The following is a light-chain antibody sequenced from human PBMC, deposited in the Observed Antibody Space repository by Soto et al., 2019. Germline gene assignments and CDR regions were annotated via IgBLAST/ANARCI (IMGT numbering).Light chain of an antibody. J-gene: IGLJ2*01. CDR1: SSNIGINY. CDR2: DNN. Sequence: QSALTQPPSVSAASGQKVTISCSGSSSNIGINYVSWYQQLPRTAPRLLIYDNNKRPSGIPDRFSGSRSGTSATLVITGLQTGDEADYYCGTWDSSLSAVLFGGGTKLTVL. V-gene: IGLV1-51*01. CDR3: GTWDSSLSAVL.